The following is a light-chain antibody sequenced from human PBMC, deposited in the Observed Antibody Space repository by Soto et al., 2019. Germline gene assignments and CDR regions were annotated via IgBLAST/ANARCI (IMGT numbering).Light chain of an antibody. J-gene: IGKJ4*01. Sequence: IQLKQSASSVSASVGDRVTITCRSSQGISSYLGWYQQKPGKAPNLLIYDASTLHSGVPSRFSGGGSGTDFTLTISSLQPEDFATYCCPQVNVYPSTFGGGTKVDI. CDR3: PQVNVYPST. CDR2: DAS. CDR1: QGISSY. V-gene: IGKV1-9*01.